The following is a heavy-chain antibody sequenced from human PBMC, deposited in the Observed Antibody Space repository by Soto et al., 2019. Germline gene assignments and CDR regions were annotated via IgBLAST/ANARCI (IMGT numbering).Heavy chain of an antibody. CDR1: GGSISSGGYY. Sequence: PSETLSLTCTVSGGSISSGGYYWSWIRQHPGKGLEWIGYIYYSGSTYYNPSLKSRVTISVDTSKNQFSLKLSSVTAADTAVYYCARERITMVRGPQYFDYWGQGTLVTVSS. V-gene: IGHV4-31*03. D-gene: IGHD3-10*01. J-gene: IGHJ4*02. CDR2: IYYSGST. CDR3: ARERITMVRGPQYFDY.